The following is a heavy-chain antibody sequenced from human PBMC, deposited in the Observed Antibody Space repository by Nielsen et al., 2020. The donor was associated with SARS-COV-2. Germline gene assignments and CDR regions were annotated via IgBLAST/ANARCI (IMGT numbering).Heavy chain of an antibody. CDR3: AKGYSSSWSTFDY. J-gene: IGHJ4*02. V-gene: IGHV3-30*18. CDR1: GFTFSSYG. D-gene: IGHD6-13*01. Sequence: GESLKISCAASGFTFSSYGMHWVRQAPGKGLEWVAVISYDGRNEYYADSVKGRFTISRDNRQNSLYLQMNSLRAEDTALYYCAKGYSSSWSTFDYWGRGTLVTVSS. CDR2: ISYDGRNE.